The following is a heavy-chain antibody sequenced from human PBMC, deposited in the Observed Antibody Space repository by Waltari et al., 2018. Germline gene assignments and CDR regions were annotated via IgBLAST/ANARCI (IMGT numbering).Heavy chain of an antibody. V-gene: IGHV2-5*02. J-gene: IGHJ3*02. D-gene: IGHD3-3*01. CDR1: WFPPSTSGVG. Sequence: QITLEESGPTLVKPTQTLTLTCTFSWFPPSTSGVGVGWIRHPPGKARERLAPIYWDDDKRYSPSLKSRLTITKDTSKNQVVLTMTNMDPVDTATYYCAHSKPPLYYDFWSGYYRDAFDIWGQGTMVTVSS. CDR2: IYWDDDK. CDR3: AHSKPPLYYDFWSGYYRDAFDI.